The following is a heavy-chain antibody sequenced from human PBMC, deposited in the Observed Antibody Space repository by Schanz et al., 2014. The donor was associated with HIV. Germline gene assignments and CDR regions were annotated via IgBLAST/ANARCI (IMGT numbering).Heavy chain of an antibody. CDR1: GFTFDNYG. D-gene: IGHD3-22*01. CDR3: AKDRNYYESKYRGKGNYYYYYGMDV. CDR2: ISYDGTKK. V-gene: IGHV3-30*18. Sequence: QVQLVESGGGVVQPGRSLRLSCVASGFTFDNYGMHWVRQAPGKGLEWVAVISYDGTKKHYADSVKGRFTISRDNSKNSLSLLIKSLRADDAAVYYCAKDRNYYESKYRGKGNYYYYYGMDVWGQGTTVTVSS. J-gene: IGHJ6*02.